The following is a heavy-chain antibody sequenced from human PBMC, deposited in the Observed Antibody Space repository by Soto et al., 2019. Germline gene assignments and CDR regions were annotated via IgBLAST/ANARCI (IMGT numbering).Heavy chain of an antibody. Sequence: SETLSLTCTVSGVSIWDNYWSWIRQPPGKGLEWVGYIYYTGTTKYNPSLKSRVTISVDTSKNQVSLKLSSVTAADTAVYYCARLGGYHQAFDNWGQGTLVTISS. D-gene: IGHD3-22*01. J-gene: IGHJ4*02. CDR2: IYYTGTT. CDR1: GVSIWDNY. CDR3: ARLGGYHQAFDN. V-gene: IGHV4-59*08.